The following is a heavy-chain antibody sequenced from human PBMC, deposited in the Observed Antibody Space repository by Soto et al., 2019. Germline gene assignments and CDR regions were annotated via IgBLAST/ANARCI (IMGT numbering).Heavy chain of an antibody. Sequence: EVQLVESGGGLVEPGGSLRLSCAASGITFSNAWMNWVRKAPGKGLEYIGRIRSKTDVGTTEYAAPVEGRLTVSRDDSKNTLSLQMSGLKTEDTAVYYCTRTRPGTNVFDNWGQGTLVTVYS. D-gene: IGHD6-13*01. V-gene: IGHV3-15*01. CDR1: GITFSNAW. J-gene: IGHJ3*02. CDR2: IRSKTDVGTT. CDR3: TRTRPGTNVFDN.